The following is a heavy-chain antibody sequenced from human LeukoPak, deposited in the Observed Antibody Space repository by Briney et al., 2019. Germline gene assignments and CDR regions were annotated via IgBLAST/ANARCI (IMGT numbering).Heavy chain of an antibody. J-gene: IGHJ5*02. CDR3: AKDQGTYYYDSSGYLGFDP. Sequence: GGSLRLSCAASGFTFSDYYMSWIRQAPGKGLEWVSAISGSGGSTYYADSVKGRFTISRDNSKNTLYMQMNSLRAEDTAVYYCAKDQGTYYYDSSGYLGFDPWGQGTLVTVSS. V-gene: IGHV3-23*01. CDR2: ISGSGGST. CDR1: GFTFSDYY. D-gene: IGHD3-22*01.